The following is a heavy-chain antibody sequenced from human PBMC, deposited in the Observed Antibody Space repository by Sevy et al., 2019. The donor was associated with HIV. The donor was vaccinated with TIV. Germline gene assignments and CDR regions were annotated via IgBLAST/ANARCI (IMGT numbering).Heavy chain of an antibody. J-gene: IGHJ4*02. Sequence: GGSLRLSCAASGFTFSSYGMHWVRQAPGKGLEWVAVIWYDGSNKYYGDSVKGRFTISRDNSKNTLYLQMNSLRAEDTAVYYCASDYSGSDYGPFDYWGQGTLVTVSS. V-gene: IGHV3-33*08. CDR2: IWYDGSNK. D-gene: IGHD1-26*01. CDR1: GFTFSSYG. CDR3: ASDYSGSDYGPFDY.